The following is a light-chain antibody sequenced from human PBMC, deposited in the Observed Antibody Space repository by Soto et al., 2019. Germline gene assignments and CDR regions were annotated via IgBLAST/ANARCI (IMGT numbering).Light chain of an antibody. CDR1: QSISNW. Sequence: DIQMTQSPSTLSASVGDRVTITCRASQSISNWLAWYQQKPGKAPKLLIYKASSLEQGVPSRFSGSGSGTDFTLTISSLQTDEFATYYCQQYNTSPLTFGGGTNAEIK. J-gene: IGKJ4*01. CDR2: KAS. CDR3: QQYNTSPLT. V-gene: IGKV1-5*03.